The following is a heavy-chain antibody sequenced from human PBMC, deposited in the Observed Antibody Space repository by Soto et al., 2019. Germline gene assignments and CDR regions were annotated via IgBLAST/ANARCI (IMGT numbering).Heavy chain of an antibody. V-gene: IGHV1-3*01. CDR3: ARDSYGDYSYYYYGMDV. CDR1: GYTFTSYA. CDR2: INAGNGNT. J-gene: IGHJ6*02. Sequence: ASVEVSCRASGYTFTSYAMHWVRQAPGQRLEWMGWINAGNGNTKYSQKFQGRVTITRDTSASTAYMELSSLRSEDTAVYYCARDSYGDYSYYYYGMDVWGQGTTVTVSS. D-gene: IGHD4-17*01.